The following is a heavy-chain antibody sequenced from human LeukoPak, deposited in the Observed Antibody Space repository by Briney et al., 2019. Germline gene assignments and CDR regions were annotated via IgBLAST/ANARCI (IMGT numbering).Heavy chain of an antibody. CDR2: IKSKTDGGTT. CDR1: GFTFSNAW. V-gene: IGHV3-15*01. Sequence: GGSLRLSCAASGFTFSNAWMSWVRQAPGKGLEWVGRIKSKTDGGTTDYAAPVKGRFTISRDDSKNTLYLQMNSLKTEDTAVYYCTTEVVVVPAAIYWGQGTLVTVSS. CDR3: TTEVVVVPAAIY. J-gene: IGHJ4*02. D-gene: IGHD2-2*02.